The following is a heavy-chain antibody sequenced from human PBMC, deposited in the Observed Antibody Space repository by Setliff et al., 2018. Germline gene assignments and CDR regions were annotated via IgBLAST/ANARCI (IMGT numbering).Heavy chain of an antibody. CDR1: GFTFSSYA. D-gene: IGHD2-21*01. J-gene: IGHJ4*02. CDR3: ASGDWFYFDC. V-gene: IGHV3-23*05. Sequence: SLRLSCTASGFTFSSYAVSWVRQAPGKGLEWVSTIFGGDSSTYYVDSVRGRFTISRDTAKNSVYLQMNSLRAEDTAVYYCASGDWFYFDCWGQGTLVTVSS. CDR2: IFGGDSST.